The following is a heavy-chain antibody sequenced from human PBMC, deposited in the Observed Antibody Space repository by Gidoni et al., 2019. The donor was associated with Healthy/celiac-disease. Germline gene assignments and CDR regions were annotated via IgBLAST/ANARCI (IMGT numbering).Heavy chain of an antibody. D-gene: IGHD4-4*01. CDR2: INPNSGGT. Sequence: QVQLVQSGAEVKKPGASVKVSCKASGYTFTGYYMHWVRQAPGQGLEWMGWINPNSGGTNYAQKFQGWVTMTRDTSISTAYMELSRLRSDDTAVYYCAREEGLMTTINPGEGMDVWGQGTTVTVSS. CDR3: AREEGLMTTINPGEGMDV. CDR1: GYTFTGYY. J-gene: IGHJ6*02. V-gene: IGHV1-2*04.